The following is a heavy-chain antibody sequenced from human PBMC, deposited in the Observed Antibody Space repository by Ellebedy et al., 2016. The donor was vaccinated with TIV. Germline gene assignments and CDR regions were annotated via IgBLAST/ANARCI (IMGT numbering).Heavy chain of an antibody. J-gene: IGHJ4*02. D-gene: IGHD2-2*02. CDR1: GFTFSDYY. V-gene: IGHV3-11*06. Sequence: GGSLRLSCAASGFTFSDYYMSWIRQAPGKGLQWVSYISGSGHSTNYADSVKGRFTISRDNTKNSVYLQMNNLRAEDTAVYYCASWFYTYRDNWGQGVLVTVSS. CDR3: ASWFYTYRDN. CDR2: ISGSGHST.